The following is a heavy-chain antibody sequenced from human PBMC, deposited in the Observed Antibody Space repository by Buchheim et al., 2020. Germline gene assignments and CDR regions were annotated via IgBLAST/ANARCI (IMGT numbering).Heavy chain of an antibody. CDR2: IYTSGST. CDR1: GGSISSGSYY. J-gene: IGHJ5*02. D-gene: IGHD5-24*01. Sequence: QVQLQESGPGLVKPSQTLSLTCTVSGGSISSGSYYWSWIRQPAGKGLEWIGRIYTSGSTNYNPSLKSRVTISVDTSKNQFSLKLSSVTAADTAVYYCAKSRDGYNSQRWFDPWGQGT. V-gene: IGHV4-61*02. CDR3: AKSRDGYNSQRWFDP.